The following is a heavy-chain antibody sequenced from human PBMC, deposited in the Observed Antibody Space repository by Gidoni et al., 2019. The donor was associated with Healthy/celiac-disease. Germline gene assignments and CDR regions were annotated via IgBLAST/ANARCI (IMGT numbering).Heavy chain of an antibody. J-gene: IGHJ4*02. V-gene: IGHV3-30-3*01. D-gene: IGHD5-18*01. CDR3: ARDNPPRGYSYGPLDY. Sequence: QVQLVESGGGVVQPGRSLRLSCAASGFTFSSYAMHWVRQAPGKGLEWVAVIAYDGSNKYYADSVKGRFTISRDNSKNTLYLQMNSLRAEDTAVYYCARDNPPRGYSYGPLDYWGQGTLVTVSS. CDR1: GFTFSSYA. CDR2: IAYDGSNK.